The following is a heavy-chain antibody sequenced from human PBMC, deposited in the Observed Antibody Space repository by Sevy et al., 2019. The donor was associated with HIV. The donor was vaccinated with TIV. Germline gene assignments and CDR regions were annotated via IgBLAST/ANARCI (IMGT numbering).Heavy chain of an antibody. CDR1: GFTFSNFG. CDR3: AKDLAGPGRRYFDY. J-gene: IGHJ4*02. V-gene: IGHV3-30*02. Sequence: GESLKISCTASGFTFSNFGMHWVRQVPGKGLEWVTFIRYDGSDKYYAASVKGRFTISRDDSKNTWYLQMDSLRAEDTAIYYCAKDLAGPGRRYFDYWGQGTLVTVSS. D-gene: IGHD6-13*01. CDR2: IRYDGSDK.